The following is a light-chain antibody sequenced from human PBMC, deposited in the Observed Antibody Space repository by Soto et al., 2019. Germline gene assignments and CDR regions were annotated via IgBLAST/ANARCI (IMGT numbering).Light chain of an antibody. CDR2: GSS. V-gene: IGKV3-15*01. J-gene: IGKJ5*01. CDR1: QSVSSN. CDR3: QQHNNWPPIT. Sequence: EFVLTQSPGTLSLSPGERATLSCRASQSVSSNLVWYQQKPGQAPRLLMYGSSIRATGIPARFSGSGSGTEFTLTISSLQSEDFAVYYCQQHNNWPPITFGQGTRLEIK.